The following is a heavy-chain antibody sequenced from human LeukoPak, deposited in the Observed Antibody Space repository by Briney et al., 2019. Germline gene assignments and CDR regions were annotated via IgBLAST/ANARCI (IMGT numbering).Heavy chain of an antibody. V-gene: IGHV3-74*01. D-gene: IGHD6-13*01. CDR1: GFTFGSHW. CDR2: INSDGSST. Sequence: GGSLRLSCVASGFTFGSHWMHWVRQVPGKGLVWVSRINSDGSSTSYADSVKGRITISRDNAKNTLYLQMNSLRAEDTAVYYCARDPFRSWYGVRYFDYWGQGTLVTVSS. J-gene: IGHJ4*02. CDR3: ARDPFRSWYGVRYFDY.